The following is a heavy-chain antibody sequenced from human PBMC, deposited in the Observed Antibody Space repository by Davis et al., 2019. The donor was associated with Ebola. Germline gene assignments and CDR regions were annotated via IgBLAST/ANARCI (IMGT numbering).Heavy chain of an antibody. D-gene: IGHD3-22*01. Sequence: GESLKISCKDSGNSFTSHWIGWVRQMPGKGLDWMGIIYPDDSDARYSPSFQGQVTISADKSANTVYLQWGSLRASDTAMYYCARVQNHYDGSGYYDFWGQGTLVTVSS. J-gene: IGHJ4*02. V-gene: IGHV5-51*01. CDR1: GNSFTSHW. CDR2: IYPDDSDA. CDR3: ARVQNHYDGSGYYDF.